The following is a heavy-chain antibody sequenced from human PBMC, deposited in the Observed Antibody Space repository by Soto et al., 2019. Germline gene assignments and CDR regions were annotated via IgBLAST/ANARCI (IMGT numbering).Heavy chain of an antibody. CDR1: GDSISNYY. Sequence: QVQLQESGPGLVKPSETLSLTCTVSGDSISNYYWSWVRQSPGMGLEWIGYIYYSGLTKYNPSLKSRVTISVGTSKNQFSLRLSSVTAADSAVYYCARSGDYTNYYYYYMDVGGKGTTVTVSS. V-gene: IGHV4-59*08. CDR3: ARSGDYTNYYYYYMDV. J-gene: IGHJ6*03. D-gene: IGHD4-17*01. CDR2: IYYSGLT.